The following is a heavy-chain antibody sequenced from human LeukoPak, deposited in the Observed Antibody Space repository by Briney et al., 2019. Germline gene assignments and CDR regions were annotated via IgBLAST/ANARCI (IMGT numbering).Heavy chain of an antibody. Sequence: SETLSLTCTVSGGSISSYYWSWIRQPPGKGLEWIGYIYYSGSTNYNPSLTSRVTISVDTSKNQFSLKLSSVTAADTAVYYCARAFYPGYYSYMAVWGKGTTVTVSS. CDR3: ARAFYPGYYSYMAV. CDR1: GGSISSYY. V-gene: IGHV4-59*01. CDR2: IYYSGST. D-gene: IGHD3-3*02. J-gene: IGHJ6*03.